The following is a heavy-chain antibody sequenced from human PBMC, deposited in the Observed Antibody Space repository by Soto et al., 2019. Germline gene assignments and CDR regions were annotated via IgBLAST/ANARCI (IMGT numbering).Heavy chain of an antibody. V-gene: IGHV4-39*01. Sequence: SETLSLTCSVSGGSINSNNYYWGWIRQPPGKGLEWIGSIYYSGYTYYNPSLNSRITTSLDTSKNQVSLKLSSVTAADTAVYYCARHVGRGSYADWYFYIWARGTLVTVSS. CDR1: GGSINSNNYY. CDR3: ARHVGRGSYADWYFYI. D-gene: IGHD3-16*01. CDR2: IYYSGYT. J-gene: IGHJ2*01.